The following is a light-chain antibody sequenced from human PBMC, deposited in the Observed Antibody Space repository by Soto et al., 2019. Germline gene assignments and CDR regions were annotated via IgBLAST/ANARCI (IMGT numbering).Light chain of an antibody. Sequence: DIQMTQSPSTLSASVGDRVTISCRASQSISDWLAWYQQKPGKAPKLLIYDASSLESGVPSRFSGGGSRTDFTLTITSLQPEDFATYYCQQTSSAPFTFGPGTKVDIK. J-gene: IGKJ3*01. CDR1: QSISDW. V-gene: IGKV1-5*01. CDR3: QQTSSAPFT. CDR2: DAS.